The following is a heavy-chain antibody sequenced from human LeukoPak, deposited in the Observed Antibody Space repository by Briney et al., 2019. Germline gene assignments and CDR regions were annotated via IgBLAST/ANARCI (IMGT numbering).Heavy chain of an antibody. CDR3: ARSDYGGNPDL. CDR2: INVGKGNT. CDR1: GYTFTSYA. J-gene: IGHJ4*01. Sequence: ASVKVSCKASGYTFTSYAMHWVRQAPGQGLECMGWINVGKGNTKYSQKFQGRVTITRDTSASTAYMELGSLRSEDTAVYYCARSDYGGNPDLWGQGTLVTVSS. V-gene: IGHV1-3*01. D-gene: IGHD4-23*01.